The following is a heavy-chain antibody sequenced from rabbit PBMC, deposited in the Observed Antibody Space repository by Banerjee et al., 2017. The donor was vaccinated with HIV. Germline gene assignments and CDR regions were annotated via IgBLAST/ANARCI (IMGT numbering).Heavy chain of an antibody. J-gene: IGHJ4*01. CDR2: INTSSGNT. V-gene: IGHV1S40*01. Sequence: QSLEESGGDLVKPGASLTLTCKASGIDFSSYYYMCWVRQAPGKGLELIACINTSSGNTVYASWAKGRSTISKTSSTTVTLQMTSLTAADTATYFCARDLAAVTGWNFNWWGPGTLVTVS. CDR3: ARDLAAVTGWNFNW. CDR1: GIDFSSYYY. D-gene: IGHD7-1*01.